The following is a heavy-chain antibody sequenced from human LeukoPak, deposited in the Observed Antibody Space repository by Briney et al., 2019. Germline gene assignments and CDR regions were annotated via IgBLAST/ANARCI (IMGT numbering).Heavy chain of an antibody. CDR3: ARLLSNYYYYYMDV. J-gene: IGHJ6*03. V-gene: IGHV3-7*01. Sequence: GGSLRLSCAASGFTFSGYWMSWVRQAPGKGLEWVADIKQDGSEEYYVDSVKGRFTISRDNAKNSLYLQMNSLTAEDTAVYYCARLLSNYYYYYMDVWGKGTTVTVSS. CDR2: IKQDGSEE. CDR1: GFTFSGYW.